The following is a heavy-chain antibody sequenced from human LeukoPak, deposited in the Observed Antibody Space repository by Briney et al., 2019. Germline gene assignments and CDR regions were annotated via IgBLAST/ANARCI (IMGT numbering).Heavy chain of an antibody. V-gene: IGHV4-59*01. Sequence: SETLSLTCTVSGYSISSYYWSWIRQPPGKGLEWIGFIYYSGSTNYTPSLKGRVTISVDASKNQFSLKLSSVTAADTAVYYCARNLIVVFNDAFDIWGQGTMVTVSS. CDR2: IYYSGST. J-gene: IGHJ3*02. D-gene: IGHD3-22*01. CDR1: GYSISSYY. CDR3: ARNLIVVFNDAFDI.